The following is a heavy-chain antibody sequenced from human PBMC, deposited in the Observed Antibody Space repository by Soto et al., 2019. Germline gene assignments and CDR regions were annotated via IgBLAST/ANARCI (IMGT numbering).Heavy chain of an antibody. D-gene: IGHD6-6*01. V-gene: IGHV4-30-4*01. CDR1: GGSISTYY. CDR3: ARSIAARPGDFDY. CDR2: IYYSGST. Sequence: SETLSLTCTVSGGSISTYYWSWIRQPPGKGLEWIGYIYYSGSTYYNPSLKSRVTISVDTSKNQFSLKLSSVTAADTAVYYCARSIAARPGDFDYWGQGTLVTVSS. J-gene: IGHJ4*02.